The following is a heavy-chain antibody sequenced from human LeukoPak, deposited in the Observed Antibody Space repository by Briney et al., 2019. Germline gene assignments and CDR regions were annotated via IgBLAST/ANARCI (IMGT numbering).Heavy chain of an antibody. CDR1: GGSISSYY. J-gene: IGHJ3*02. Sequence: SETLSLTCTVSGGSISSYYWSWIRQPPGKGLEWIGYIYYSGSTNYNPSLKSRVTISVDTSKNQFSLKLSSVTAADTAVYYCARDAGNYDILTGYNPDAFDIWGQGTMVTVSS. D-gene: IGHD3-9*01. V-gene: IGHV4-59*01. CDR3: ARDAGNYDILTGYNPDAFDI. CDR2: IYYSGST.